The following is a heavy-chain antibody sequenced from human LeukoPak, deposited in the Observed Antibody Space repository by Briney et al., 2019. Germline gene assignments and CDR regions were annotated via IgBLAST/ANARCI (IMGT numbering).Heavy chain of an antibody. V-gene: IGHV3-9*01. D-gene: IGHD3-10*01. J-gene: IGHJ4*02. CDR3: AKAFRGVILYYFDY. CDR2: ISWSSGII. CDR1: GFTFDDYA. Sequence: GGSLRLSCAASGFTFDDYAMHWVRQAPGKGLEWVSGISWSSGIIGYADSVKGRFTISRDNAKNSLYLQMNSLRAEDTALYYCAKAFRGVILYYFDYWGQGTLVTVSS.